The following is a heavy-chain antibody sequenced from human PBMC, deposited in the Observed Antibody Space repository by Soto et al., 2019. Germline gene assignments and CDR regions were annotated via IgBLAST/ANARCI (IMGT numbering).Heavy chain of an antibody. J-gene: IGHJ4*02. CDR1: GFTFSSYD. CDR3: ARAYYSSGYRYYFDY. D-gene: IGHD3-22*01. Sequence: WGSLRLSCAASGFTFSSYDMHWVRQATGKGLEWVSAIGTAGDTYYPGSVKGRFTISRENAKNSLYLQMSSLRAGDTAVYYCARAYYSSGYRYYFDYWGQGTLVTVSS. CDR2: IGTAGDT. V-gene: IGHV3-13*01.